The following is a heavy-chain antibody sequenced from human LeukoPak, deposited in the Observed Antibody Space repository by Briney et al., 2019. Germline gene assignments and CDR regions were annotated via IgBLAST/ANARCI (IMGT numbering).Heavy chain of an antibody. V-gene: IGHV3-30*02. CDR3: AKAPVTSCRGAYCYPFDS. D-gene: IGHD2-21*01. J-gene: IGHJ4*02. CDR2: IRYDGSNK. Sequence: GGSLRLSCAASGFTFSSYGMHWVRQAPGKGLEWVAFIRYDGSNKYYADSVKGRFTISRDNSKNTLYLQMKSLRAEDTAVYYCAKAPVTSCRGAYCYPFDSWGQGTLVTVSS. CDR1: GFTFSSYG.